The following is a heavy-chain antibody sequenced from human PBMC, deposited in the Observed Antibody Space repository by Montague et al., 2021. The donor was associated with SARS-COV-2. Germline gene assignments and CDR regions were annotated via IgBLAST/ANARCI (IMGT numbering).Heavy chain of an antibody. CDR1: GFTFYHYA. V-gene: IGHV3-23*03. CDR3: VSRYSLSPSYYGLDV. D-gene: IGHD5-18*01. CDR2: IYGGGISP. Sequence: SLRLSCAASGFTFYHYAMSWVRQAPDKGLEWVAVIYGGGISPYYSDSVXGRFTIFRDNSKDTLYLDMNSLRAGDTAVYYCVSRYSLSPSYYGLDVWGQGTTVTVSS. J-gene: IGHJ6*02.